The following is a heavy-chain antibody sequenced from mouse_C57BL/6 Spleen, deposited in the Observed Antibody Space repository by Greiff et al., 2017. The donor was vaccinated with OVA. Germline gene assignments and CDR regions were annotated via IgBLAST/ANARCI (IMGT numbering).Heavy chain of an antibody. Sequence: QVQLQQSGPGLVAPSQSLSITCTVSGFSFTSYAISWVRQPPGKGLEWLGVIWTGGGTNYNSALNSRLSISTDNSKSQVFLKMNSLQTADTARYYCARGWGYYGSSPFDYWGQGTTLTVSS. CDR2: IWTGGGT. CDR3: ARGWGYYGSSPFDY. J-gene: IGHJ2*01. CDR1: GFSFTSYA. D-gene: IGHD1-1*01. V-gene: IGHV2-9-1*01.